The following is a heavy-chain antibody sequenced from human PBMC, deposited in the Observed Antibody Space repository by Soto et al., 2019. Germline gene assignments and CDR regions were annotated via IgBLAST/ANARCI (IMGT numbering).Heavy chain of an antibody. Sequence: PSETLSLTCTVSGGSISSYYWSWIRQPPGKGLEWIGYIYYSGSTNYNPSLKSRVTISVDTSKNQFSLKLSSVTAADTAVYYCARVSSSSFAYYYGMDVWGQGTTVTVSS. CDR1: GGSISSYY. J-gene: IGHJ6*02. CDR2: IYYSGST. D-gene: IGHD6-6*01. V-gene: IGHV4-59*01. CDR3: ARVSSSSFAYYYGMDV.